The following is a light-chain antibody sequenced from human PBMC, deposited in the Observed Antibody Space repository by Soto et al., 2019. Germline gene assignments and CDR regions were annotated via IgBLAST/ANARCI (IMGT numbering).Light chain of an antibody. Sequence: QGVLTQPPSVSGAPGQRVTISCTGSSTNIGAGYDVHWYQQLPGTAPKLLIYGNSNRPSGVPDRFSGSKSGTSASLAITGLQAEDEADYYCQSYDSSLSAVVFGGGTKLTVL. CDR2: GNS. CDR1: STNIGAGYD. CDR3: QSYDSSLSAVV. J-gene: IGLJ2*01. V-gene: IGLV1-40*01.